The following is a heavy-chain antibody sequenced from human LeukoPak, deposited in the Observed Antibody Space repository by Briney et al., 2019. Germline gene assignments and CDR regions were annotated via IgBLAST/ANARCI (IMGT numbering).Heavy chain of an antibody. CDR2: INPSGGST. Sequence: ASVKVSCKASGYTFTSYYMHWVRQAPGQGLEWMGIINPSGGSTSYAQKFQGRVTTTRDTSTSTVYMELSSLRSEDTAVYYCARDMGYYGSGSYQSLDYFGYWGQGTLVTVSS. V-gene: IGHV1-46*01. CDR1: GYTFTSYY. CDR3: ARDMGYYGSGSYQSLDYFGY. J-gene: IGHJ4*02. D-gene: IGHD3-10*01.